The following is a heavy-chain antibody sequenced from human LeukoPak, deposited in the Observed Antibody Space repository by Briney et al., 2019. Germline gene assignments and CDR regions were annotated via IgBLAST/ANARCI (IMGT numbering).Heavy chain of an antibody. CDR2: ISRDSIFI. CDR3: ARRFYDTSPRPFDV. V-gene: IGHV3-21*04. CDR1: GFAFSTYT. Sequence: PGGSLRLSCAASGFAFSTYTMNWVRQGPGKGLEWVSSISRDSIFIYYADSLKGRFTISRDNVKNSLYLQMNSLRAEDTAVYYCARRFYDTSPRPFDVWGQGTMVTVSS. D-gene: IGHD3-22*01. J-gene: IGHJ3*01.